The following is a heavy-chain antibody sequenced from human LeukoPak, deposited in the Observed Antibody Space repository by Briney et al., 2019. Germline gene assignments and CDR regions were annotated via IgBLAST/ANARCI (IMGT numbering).Heavy chain of an antibody. J-gene: IGHJ4*02. D-gene: IGHD6-19*01. V-gene: IGHV4-59*08. CDR3: ARIPNSSGWYEVSWYFDY. Sequence: PSETLSLTCTASGGSISSYYWSWIRQPPGKGLEWIGFIYYSGSTNYNPSLKSRVTISVDTSKNQFSLKLSSVTAADTAVYYCARIPNSSGWYEVSWYFDYWGQGTLVTVSS. CDR1: GGSISSYY. CDR2: IYYSGST.